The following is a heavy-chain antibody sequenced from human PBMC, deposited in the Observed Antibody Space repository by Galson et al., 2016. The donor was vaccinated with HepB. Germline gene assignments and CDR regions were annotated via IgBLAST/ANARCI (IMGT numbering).Heavy chain of an antibody. CDR1: GGPITSYF. CDR3: ARHREERGLHDYFFDL. Sequence: SETLSLTCTVSGGPITSYFWSWIRQSPGKGLEWIGYIYYSENTKYNPSLKSRVTLSLDMSNNQISLRLTSVTAADTAMYYCARHREERGLHDYFFDLWGQGTLVTVSS. V-gene: IGHV4-59*08. D-gene: IGHD5-24*01. CDR2: IYYSENT. J-gene: IGHJ4*02.